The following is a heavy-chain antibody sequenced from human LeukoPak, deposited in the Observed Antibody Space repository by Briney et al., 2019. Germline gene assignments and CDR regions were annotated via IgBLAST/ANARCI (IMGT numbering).Heavy chain of an antibody. J-gene: IGHJ4*02. CDR2: ISSNGGST. D-gene: IGHD2-2*01. Sequence: GGSLTLPCSASGFAFSTYSMHWLRQAPGKRLEYVSDISSNGGSTYYADSVKGRFTISRDNSKNTLYLQMSSLRAEDTAVYYCVKMGCGGTICYVNCWGQGTLVTVST. CDR3: VKMGCGGTICYVNC. V-gene: IGHV3-64D*06. CDR1: GFAFSTYS.